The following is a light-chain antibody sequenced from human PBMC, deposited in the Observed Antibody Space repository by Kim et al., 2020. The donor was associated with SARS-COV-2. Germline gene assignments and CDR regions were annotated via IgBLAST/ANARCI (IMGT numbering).Light chain of an antibody. Sequence: SYELTQPPSLSESPGQTARITCSGDALPKQYAYWYQQKPGQAPVLVIYKDSERPSGIPERFSGSSSGTTVTLTISGVQAEDEADYYCQSADSSGTYWVFGGGTQLTVL. V-gene: IGLV3-25*03. CDR2: KDS. CDR3: QSADSSGTYWV. CDR1: ALPKQY. J-gene: IGLJ3*02.